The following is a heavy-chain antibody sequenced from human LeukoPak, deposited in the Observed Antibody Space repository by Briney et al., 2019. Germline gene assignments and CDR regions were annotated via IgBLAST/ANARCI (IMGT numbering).Heavy chain of an antibody. CDR1: GFTFSSYW. Sequence: GGSLRLSCAASGFTFSSYWMSWVRQAPGKGLEWVANIKQDGSEKYYVDSVKGRFTISRDNAKNSLYLQMNSLRAEDTAVYYCARAEGGRYCSGGSCYGAWAQGTLVTVSS. J-gene: IGHJ5*02. D-gene: IGHD2-15*01. CDR3: ARAEGGRYCSGGSCYGA. V-gene: IGHV3-7*03. CDR2: IKQDGSEK.